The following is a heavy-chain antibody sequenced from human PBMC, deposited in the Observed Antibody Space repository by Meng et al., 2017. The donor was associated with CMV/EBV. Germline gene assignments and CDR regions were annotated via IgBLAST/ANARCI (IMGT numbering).Heavy chain of an antibody. D-gene: IGHD3-22*01. CDR2: IYWNDDK. CDR1: GFSLSTRGVG. CDR3: AHRRYYYDSSGFDP. Sequence: SGPTLAKPSQTLTLTCSFSGFSLSTRGVGVGWIRQPTGKALEWLGLIYWNDDKRYSPSLKSRLTITKDTSKIQVVLTMTNMDPVDTATYYCAHRRYYYDSSGFDPWGQGTLVTVSS. V-gene: IGHV2-5*01. J-gene: IGHJ5*02.